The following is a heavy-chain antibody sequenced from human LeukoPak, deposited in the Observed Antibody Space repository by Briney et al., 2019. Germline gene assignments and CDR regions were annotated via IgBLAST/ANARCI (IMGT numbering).Heavy chain of an antibody. CDR2: IYYSGST. CDR3: ARGYSSWNP. J-gene: IGHJ1*01. CDR1: GDSISNYY. V-gene: IGHV4-59*01. D-gene: IGHD6-13*01. Sequence: SETLSLTCTVSGDSISNYYWSWIRQPPGKGLEWVGYIYYSGSTNYNPSLKSRVTISVDTSKNQFSLRLSSVTAADTAVYYCARGYSSWNPWGQGTLVTVSS.